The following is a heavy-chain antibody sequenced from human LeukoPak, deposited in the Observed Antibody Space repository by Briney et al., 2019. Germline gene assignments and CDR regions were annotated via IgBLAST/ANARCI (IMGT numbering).Heavy chain of an antibody. J-gene: IGHJ4*02. V-gene: IGHV1-2*02. Sequence: ASVKVSCKASGYTSTGYYMHWVRQAPGQGLEWMGWINPNSGGTNYAQKFQGRVTMTRGTSISTAYMELSRLRSDDTAVYYCARAYPTYYYDSSGYYFDYWGQGTLVTVSS. CDR2: INPNSGGT. CDR3: ARAYPTYYYDSSGYYFDY. CDR1: GYTSTGYY. D-gene: IGHD3-22*01.